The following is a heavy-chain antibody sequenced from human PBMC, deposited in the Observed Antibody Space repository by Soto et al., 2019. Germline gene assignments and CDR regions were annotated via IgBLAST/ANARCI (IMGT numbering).Heavy chain of an antibody. Sequence: QVQLVQSGAEVRKPGSSVKVSCKASGGPFGRHAISWVRQAPGQGLEGMGGIIPIFGTANHAQKFQGRVTIIADESTSTVYMELSSLRSEDTAMYYCARGWGYDSNDYYYAYWGQGTLVIVSS. CDR1: GGPFGRHA. CDR2: IIPIFGTA. J-gene: IGHJ4*02. CDR3: ARGWGYDSNDYYYAY. V-gene: IGHV1-69*01. D-gene: IGHD3-22*01.